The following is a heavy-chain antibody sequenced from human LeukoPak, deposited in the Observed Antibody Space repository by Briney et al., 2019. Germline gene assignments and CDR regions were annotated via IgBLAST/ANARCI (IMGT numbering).Heavy chain of an antibody. CDR2: ISAYNGNT. CDR1: GYTFTSYG. J-gene: IGHJ5*02. V-gene: IGHV1-18*01. Sequence: ASVKVSCKASGYTFTSYGISWVRQAPGQGLEWMGWISAYNGNTNYAQKLQGRVTMTTDTSTSTAYMELRSLRSGDTAVYYCARESSGWYTGNWFDPWGQGTLVTVSS. D-gene: IGHD6-19*01. CDR3: ARESSGWYTGNWFDP.